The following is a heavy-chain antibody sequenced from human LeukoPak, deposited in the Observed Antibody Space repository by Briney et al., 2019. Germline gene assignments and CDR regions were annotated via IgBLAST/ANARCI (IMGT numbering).Heavy chain of an antibody. J-gene: IGHJ4*02. V-gene: IGHV4-59*01. CDR1: GGSISSYY. CDR3: ARVRSSGWGKGFDY. CDR2: IYYSGST. Sequence: SETLSLTCTVSGGSISSYYWSWIRQPPGKGLEWIGHIYYSGSTNYNPSLKSRVTISVDTSKNQFSLKLSSVTAADTAVYYCARVRSSGWGKGFDYWGQGTLVTVSS. D-gene: IGHD6-19*01.